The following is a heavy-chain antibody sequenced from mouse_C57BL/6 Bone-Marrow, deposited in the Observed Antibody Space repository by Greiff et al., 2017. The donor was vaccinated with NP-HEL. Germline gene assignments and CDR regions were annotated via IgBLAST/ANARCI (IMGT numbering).Heavy chain of an antibody. CDR3: ARHDYYGSSYDAMGY. CDR1: GYTFTSYW. CDR2: IYPGSGST. Sequence: QVQLQQPGAELVKPGASVKMSCKASGYTFTSYWITWVKQRPGQGLEWIGDIYPGSGSTNYNEKFKSKATLTVDTSSSTAYMQLSSLTSEDSAVYYCARHDYYGSSYDAMGYWGQGTSVTVSS. D-gene: IGHD1-1*01. V-gene: IGHV1-55*01. J-gene: IGHJ4*01.